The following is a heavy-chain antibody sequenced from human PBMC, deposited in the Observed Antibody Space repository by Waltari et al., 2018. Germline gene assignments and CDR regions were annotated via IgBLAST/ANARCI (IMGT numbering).Heavy chain of an antibody. CDR3: VPMGASRLTLTG. Sequence: EVQLVAPGGGLVQPGGSLRISCAASGFTFSTCARTWVRQAPGKGLEWVSHISGGGSPIYYADSVKGRFTISRDNAKNSLYLQMNSLRVEDTAVYYCVPMGASRLTLTGWGQGTLVTVSS. CDR1: GFTFSTCA. V-gene: IGHV3-48*03. CDR2: ISGGGSPI. J-gene: IGHJ4*02. D-gene: IGHD3-9*01.